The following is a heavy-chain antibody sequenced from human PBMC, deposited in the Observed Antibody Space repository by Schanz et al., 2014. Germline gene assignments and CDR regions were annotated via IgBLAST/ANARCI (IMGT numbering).Heavy chain of an antibody. J-gene: IGHJ6*02. CDR3: ARGLGYCSSTSCYDPYYYYGMDV. Sequence: QVQLQQWGAGLLKPSETLSLTCAVYGGSFSGYYWSWIRQPPGKGLEWIGEINHSGSTNYNPSLKSRATISVDTSKNQFSLKLSSVTAADTAVYYCARGLGYCSSTSCYDPYYYYGMDVWGQGTTVTVSS. D-gene: IGHD2-2*01. V-gene: IGHV4-34*01. CDR1: GGSFSGYY. CDR2: INHSGST.